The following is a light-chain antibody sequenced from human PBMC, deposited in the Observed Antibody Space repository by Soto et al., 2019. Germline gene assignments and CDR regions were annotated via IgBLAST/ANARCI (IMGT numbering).Light chain of an antibody. J-gene: IGKJ1*01. CDR3: QHPDST. V-gene: IGKV1-5*01. CDR2: DAS. CDR1: QSISSW. Sequence: GDRVTITCRASQSISSWLAWYQQKPGKAPKLLIYDASSLESGVPSRFSGSGSGTEFTLTISSLQPDDFATYYCQHPDSTFGQGTKVEIK.